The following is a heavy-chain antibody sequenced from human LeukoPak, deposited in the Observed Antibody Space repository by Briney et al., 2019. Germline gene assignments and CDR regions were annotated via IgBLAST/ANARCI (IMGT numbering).Heavy chain of an antibody. V-gene: IGHV4-38-2*01. D-gene: IGHD1-26*01. CDR3: ARQVGATIGDAFDI. Sequence: SETLSLTCAVSGYSISSGYYWGWIRQPPGKGLEWIGSIYHSGSTYYNPSLKSRVTISVDTSKNQFSLKLSSVTAADTAVYYCARQVGATIGDAFDIWGQGTVVTVSS. CDR2: IYHSGST. CDR1: GYSISSGYY. J-gene: IGHJ3*02.